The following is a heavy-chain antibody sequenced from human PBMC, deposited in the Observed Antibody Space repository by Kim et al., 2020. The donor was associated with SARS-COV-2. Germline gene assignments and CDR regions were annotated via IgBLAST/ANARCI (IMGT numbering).Heavy chain of an antibody. CDR3: AKDPGYSSSWYFWFDP. Sequence: GGSLRLSCAASGFTFSSYAMSWVRQAPGKGLEWVSAISGSGSSTYYADSVKGRFTISRDNSKNTLYLQINSLRAEDTAIYYCAKDPGYSSSWYFWFDPWGQGTLVTVSS. V-gene: IGHV3-23*01. CDR2: ISGSGSST. D-gene: IGHD6-13*01. CDR1: GFTFSSYA. J-gene: IGHJ5*02.